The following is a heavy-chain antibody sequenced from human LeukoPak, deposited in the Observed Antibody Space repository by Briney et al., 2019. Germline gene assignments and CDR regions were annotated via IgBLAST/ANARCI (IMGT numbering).Heavy chain of an antibody. J-gene: IGHJ4*02. CDR2: INQDGSEK. CDR1: GFIFSSYW. Sequence: PGGSLRLSCAGSGFIFSSYWMSWVRQAPGKGLEWVANINQDGSEKYYVDSVKGRFTISRDNAKSSLYLQMNSLRADDTAVYYCARDRALYDSRRGYYYTEDDYWGQGTLVTVSS. CDR3: ARDRALYDSRRGYYYTEDDY. D-gene: IGHD3-22*01. V-gene: IGHV3-7*01.